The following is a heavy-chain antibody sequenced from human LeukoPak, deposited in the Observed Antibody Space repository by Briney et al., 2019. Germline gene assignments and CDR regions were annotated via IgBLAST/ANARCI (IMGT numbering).Heavy chain of an antibody. Sequence: PSETLSLTCTVSGGSISSYYWSWIRQPPGKRLEWIGYIYYSGSTNYNPSLKSRVTISVDTSKNQFSLKLSSVTAADTAVYYCARSITGTPIDYWGQGTLVTVSS. CDR3: ARSITGTPIDY. D-gene: IGHD1-7*01. J-gene: IGHJ4*02. V-gene: IGHV4-59*01. CDR1: GGSISSYY. CDR2: IYYSGST.